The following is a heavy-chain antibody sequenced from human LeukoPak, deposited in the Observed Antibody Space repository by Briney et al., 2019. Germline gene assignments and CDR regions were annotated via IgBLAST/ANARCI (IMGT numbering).Heavy chain of an antibody. D-gene: IGHD2/OR15-2a*01. CDR3: RRDGRVLLATTYSLYFAMDV. CDR2: ISTSTVI. J-gene: IGHJ6*02. V-gene: IGHV3-21*01. CDR1: SLTVITYS. Sequence: GGSLRLSCAAHSLTVITYSMNRVRLAPGKGLEWISSISTSTVIYYADSEKGRFTISRDDAKNSLYLQMNSLRADDKALYYCRRDGRVLLATTYSLYFAMDVWGQGTTVTVSS.